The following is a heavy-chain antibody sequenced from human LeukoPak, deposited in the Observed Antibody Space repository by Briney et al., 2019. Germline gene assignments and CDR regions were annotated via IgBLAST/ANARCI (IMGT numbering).Heavy chain of an antibody. CDR3: ARGPSSNWSGLDF. V-gene: IGHV3-74*01. CDR1: GFSFSGHW. J-gene: IGHJ4*02. CDR2: ISPTGSTT. Sequence: GGSLRLSCAASGFSFSGHWMHWARQLPGKGLVWVSRISPTGSTTSYADSVKGRFTVSRHNAKNTLYLQVNNLRAEDTAVYYCARGPSSNWSGLDFWGQGTLLTVSS. D-gene: IGHD6-13*01.